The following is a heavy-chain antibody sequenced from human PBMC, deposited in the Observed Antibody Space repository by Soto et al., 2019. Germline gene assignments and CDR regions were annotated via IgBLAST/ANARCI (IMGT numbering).Heavy chain of an antibody. Sequence: KTSETLSLTCAVSGGSISSGGYSWSWIRQPPGKGLEWIGYIYHSGSTYYNPSLKSRVTISVDRSKNQFSLKLSSVTAADTAVYYCARVNYDFWSGFYYGMDVWGQGTTVTVSS. D-gene: IGHD3-3*01. J-gene: IGHJ6*02. CDR3: ARVNYDFWSGFYYGMDV. V-gene: IGHV4-30-2*01. CDR1: GGSISSGGYS. CDR2: IYHSGST.